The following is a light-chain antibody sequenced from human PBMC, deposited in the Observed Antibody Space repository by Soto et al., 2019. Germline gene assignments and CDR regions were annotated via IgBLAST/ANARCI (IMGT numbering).Light chain of an antibody. V-gene: IGKV1-5*01. Sequence: DIQMTQSPSTLSASVGDRVSITCRAGQSFGNSLAWYQQRPGKAPKLLIFDASTLESGVPSKFSGSGSDTEFTFTISSLQPDDSATYYCQQYNTYGLTFGGGTKVDI. CDR1: QSFGNS. CDR2: DAS. J-gene: IGKJ4*02. CDR3: QQYNTYGLT.